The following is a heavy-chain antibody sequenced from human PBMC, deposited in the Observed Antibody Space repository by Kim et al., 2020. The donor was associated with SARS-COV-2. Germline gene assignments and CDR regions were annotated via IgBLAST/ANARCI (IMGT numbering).Heavy chain of an antibody. CDR1: GFTFSGST. V-gene: IGHV3-73*01. J-gene: IGHJ3*02. Sequence: GGSLRLSCAASGFTFSGSTMHWVRQASGKGLEWVGRIRSKANSYATAYAASVKNRFSISRDDSKNTAYLQMNSLKTEDTAVYYCTRVNPIAGGWYDAFDIWGQGTHGHRLF. CDR3: TRVNPIAGGWYDAFDI. CDR2: IRSKANSYAT. D-gene: IGHD6-19*01.